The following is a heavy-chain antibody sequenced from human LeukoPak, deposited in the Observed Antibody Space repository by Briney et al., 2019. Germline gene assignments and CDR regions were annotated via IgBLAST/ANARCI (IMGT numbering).Heavy chain of an antibody. CDR3: TTEGSAVDTLTGAMYYFDY. CDR2: IKSESDGGTP. CDR1: GFTFNYAW. J-gene: IGHJ4*02. Sequence: GGSLRLSCVASGFTFNYAWMSWVRQAPGKGLEWIGRIKSESDGGTPDYAAPVKGRFTISRDDSKNTLHLQMNSLITEDTAVYFCTTEGSAVDTLTGAMYYFDYWGQGTLVTVSS. D-gene: IGHD3-9*01. V-gene: IGHV3-15*05.